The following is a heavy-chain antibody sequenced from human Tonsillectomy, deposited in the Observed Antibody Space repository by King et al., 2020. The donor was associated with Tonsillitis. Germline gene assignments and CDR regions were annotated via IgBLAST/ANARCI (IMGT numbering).Heavy chain of an antibody. CDR3: AREVGVSPEWFDP. V-gene: IGHV3-30*03. CDR2: ISNDGTKK. Sequence: VQLVESGGGVVQPGTSLRLSCAASGFTFTKYGMHWVRQAPGKGLDWVAVISNDGTKKYYANPVKGRFAISKDNARNTLYLQLNNLVAEDTGLYYCAREVGVSPEWFDPWGQGTLVAVSS. CDR1: GFTFTKYG. J-gene: IGHJ5*02. D-gene: IGHD1-26*01.